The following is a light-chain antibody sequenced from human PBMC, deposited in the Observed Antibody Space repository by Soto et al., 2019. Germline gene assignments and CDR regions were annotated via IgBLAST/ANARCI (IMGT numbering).Light chain of an antibody. CDR1: ITDIGAYNY. J-gene: IGLJ1*01. V-gene: IGLV2-14*01. CDR3: SSYTSNITPYV. Sequence: QSVLTQPASVSRSPGQSITISCTGTITDIGAYNYVSWYQQHPGKAPKRRIYGVSSRPSGVSNRFSGSKSGNAAYPTTSGLQPDDEAESYGSSYTSNITPYVFGTGTKATVL. CDR2: GVS.